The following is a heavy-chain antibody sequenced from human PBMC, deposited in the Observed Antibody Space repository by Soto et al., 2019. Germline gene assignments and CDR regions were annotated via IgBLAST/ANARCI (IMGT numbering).Heavy chain of an antibody. D-gene: IGHD6-13*01. V-gene: IGHV3-53*01. CDR1: GFTVSSNY. CDR2: IYSGGST. Sequence: LRLSCAASGFTVSSNYMSWVRQAPGKGLEWVSVIYSGGSTYYADSVKGRFTISRDNSKNTLYLQMNSLRAEDTAVYYCARAEGIAAAGAYYYYYGMDVWGQGTRSPSP. J-gene: IGHJ6*02. CDR3: ARAEGIAAAGAYYYYYGMDV.